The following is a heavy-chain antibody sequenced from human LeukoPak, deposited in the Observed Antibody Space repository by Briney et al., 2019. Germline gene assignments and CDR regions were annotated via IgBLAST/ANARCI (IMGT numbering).Heavy chain of an antibody. J-gene: IGHJ4*02. CDR3: ARVNRAVAAALDY. CDR1: GFSTYSYY. V-gene: IGHV4-59*01. D-gene: IGHD6-13*01. CDR2: IYHSGST. Sequence: SETLSLTCSVSGFSTYSYYWSWIRQSPGKGLEWIGYIYHSGSTNYNPSLKSRVTISVDTSKNQFSLKLSSVTAAATAVYYCARVNRAVAAALDYWGQGTLVTVSS.